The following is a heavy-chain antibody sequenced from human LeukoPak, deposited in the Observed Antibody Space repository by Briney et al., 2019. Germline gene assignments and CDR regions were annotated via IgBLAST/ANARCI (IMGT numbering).Heavy chain of an antibody. J-gene: IGHJ4*02. CDR3: ARRYSSSWPLDY. D-gene: IGHD6-13*01. V-gene: IGHV4-34*01. Sequence: SETLSLTCAVYGGPFSGYYWSWIRQPPGKGLEWIGEINHSGSTNYNPSLKSRVTISVDTSKNQFSLKLSSVTAADTAVYYCARRYSSSWPLDYWGQGTLVTVSS. CDR2: INHSGST. CDR1: GGPFSGYY.